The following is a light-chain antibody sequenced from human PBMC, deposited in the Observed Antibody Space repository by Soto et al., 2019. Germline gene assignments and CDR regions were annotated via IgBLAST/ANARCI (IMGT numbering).Light chain of an antibody. CDR1: QSISSY. CDR3: QHSYSTPPT. J-gene: IGKJ2*01. Sequence: DIQMTQSPSSLSASVGDRVTITCRASQSISSYLNWYQQKPGKAPKLMIYAAASLQSGVPSRFRGSGAATDFTLTISTLQPKDFATYYCQHSYSTPPTFGQGTKLEI. CDR2: AAA. V-gene: IGKV1-39*01.